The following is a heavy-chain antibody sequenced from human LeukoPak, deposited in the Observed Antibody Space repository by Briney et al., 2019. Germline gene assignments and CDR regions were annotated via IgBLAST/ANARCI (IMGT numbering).Heavy chain of an antibody. J-gene: IGHJ4*02. CDR3: ARGPLVGGQLRGGLDY. V-gene: IGHV4-4*07. D-gene: IGHD4-23*01. CDR2: SYSSGST. CDR1: GDSIRSFY. Sequence: PSETLSLTCTVSGDSIRSFYWSWIRQPAGKGLEWIGRSYSSGSTNFNPSLKSRVTMSVDTSKTQFSLKLTSVTAADTAVYYCARGPLVGGQLRGGLDYWGQGTLVTVSS.